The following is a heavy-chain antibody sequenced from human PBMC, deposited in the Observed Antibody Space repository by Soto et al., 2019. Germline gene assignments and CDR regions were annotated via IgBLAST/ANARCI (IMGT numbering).Heavy chain of an antibody. CDR3: ARDLSPVDY. V-gene: IGHV1-18*01. CDR1: GYTFSSYF. Sequence: QVQLVQSGAEVKKPGASVKVSCKASGYTFSSYFISWVRQAPGQGLEWMGWISAYNGNTNYAQNLQGRVTMTTATSTCPAYMAPRSLSSDDTAVYYWARDLSPVDYWGQGTLVPVSS. J-gene: IGHJ4*02. CDR2: ISAYNGNT.